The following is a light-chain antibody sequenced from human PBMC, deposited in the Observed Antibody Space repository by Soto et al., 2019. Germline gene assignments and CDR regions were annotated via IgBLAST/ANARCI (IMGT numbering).Light chain of an antibody. V-gene: IGLV2-14*03. Sequence: QSALTQPASVSGSLGQSITISCRGTSSDVGGYDYVSWYQQHPGKAPKLMIYEITNRPSGVSYRFSGSKSGNTASLTISGLQAEDEADYYCSSYTRRATLVFGGGTKVTVL. J-gene: IGLJ2*01. CDR2: EIT. CDR3: SSYTRRATLV. CDR1: SSDVGGYDY.